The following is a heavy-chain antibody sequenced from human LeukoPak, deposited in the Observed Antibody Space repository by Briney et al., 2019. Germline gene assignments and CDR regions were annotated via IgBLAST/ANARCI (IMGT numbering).Heavy chain of an antibody. J-gene: IGHJ4*02. V-gene: IGHV3-23*01. CDR2: ISGSDGST. D-gene: IGHD3-10*01. Sequence: GGSLRLSCAASGFTFSSYGMTWVRQAPGKGLEWVSGISGSDGSTYYADSVKGRFTISRDNSKNTLYLQMSSLRAEDTAVYYCAKNIGGLDYWGQGTLVTVSS. CDR3: AKNIGGLDY. CDR1: GFTFSSYG.